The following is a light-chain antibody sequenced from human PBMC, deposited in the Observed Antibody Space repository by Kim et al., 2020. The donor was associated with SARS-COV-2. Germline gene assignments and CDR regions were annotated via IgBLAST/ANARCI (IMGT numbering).Light chain of an antibody. CDR2: DVS. CDR3: QQRSYWPPT. Sequence: LSPGERATLSCRASQSVRSFLAWYQQKPGQAPRLLIYDVSIRATDIPARFSGSGSGTDFTLTISSLEPEDFAVYYCQQRSYWPPTFGPGTKVDI. V-gene: IGKV3-11*01. CDR1: QSVRSF. J-gene: IGKJ1*01.